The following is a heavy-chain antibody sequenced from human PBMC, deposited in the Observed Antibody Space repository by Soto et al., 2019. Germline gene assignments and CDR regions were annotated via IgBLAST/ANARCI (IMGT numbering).Heavy chain of an antibody. CDR2: IIPIFGTA. V-gene: IGHV1-69*01. D-gene: IGHD3-9*01. J-gene: IGHJ6*02. CDR3: ASQYDILTGYPTWEDYYYYYGMDV. CDR1: GGTFSSYA. Sequence: QVQLVQSGAEVKKPGSSVKVSCKASGGTFSSYAISWVRQAPGQGLEWMGGIIPIFGTANYARKFQGRVTITADESTSTAYMELSSLRSEDTAVYYCASQYDILTGYPTWEDYYYYYGMDVWGQGTTVTVSS.